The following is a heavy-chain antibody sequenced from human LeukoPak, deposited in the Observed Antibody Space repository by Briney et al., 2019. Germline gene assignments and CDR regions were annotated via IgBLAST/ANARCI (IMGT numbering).Heavy chain of an antibody. CDR3: ARDEVVPAASYAFDI. D-gene: IGHD2-2*01. J-gene: IGHJ3*02. V-gene: IGHV3-48*01. Sequence: GGSLRLSCAASGFTFSSYSMNWVRQAPGKGLEWVSYISSSSTIYYADSVKGRFTISRDNAKNSLYLQMNSLRAEDTAVYYCARDEVVPAASYAFDIWGQGTMVTVSS. CDR2: ISSSSTI. CDR1: GFTFSSYS.